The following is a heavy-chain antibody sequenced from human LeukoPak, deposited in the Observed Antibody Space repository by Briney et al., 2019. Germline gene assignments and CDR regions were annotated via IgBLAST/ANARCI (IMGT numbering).Heavy chain of an antibody. V-gene: IGHV3-33*06. Sequence: GRSLRLSCAASGFTFSSYGMHWVRQAPGKGLEWVAVIWYDGSNKYYADSVNGRFTIYRDNSKNTLYLQMNSLRAEDTAVYYCAKGQAQSITIFGVPLLDYYYLDVWGKGTTVTVSS. CDR1: GFTFSSYG. CDR2: IWYDGSNK. D-gene: IGHD3-3*01. J-gene: IGHJ6*03. CDR3: AKGQAQSITIFGVPLLDYYYLDV.